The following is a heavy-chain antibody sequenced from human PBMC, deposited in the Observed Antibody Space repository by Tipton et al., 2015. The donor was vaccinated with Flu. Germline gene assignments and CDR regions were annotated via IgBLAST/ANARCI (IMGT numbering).Heavy chain of an antibody. J-gene: IGHJ6*02. CDR3: ARLMVAGTDYYYGMDV. D-gene: IGHD6-19*01. V-gene: IGHV4-59*08. Sequence: TLSLTCPVSGGSISSYYWSWIRQPPGKGLEWIGYIYYSGSTNYNPPLKSRVTISVDTSKKQFPLKLSSVTAADTAVYYCARLMVAGTDYYYGMDVWGQGTTVTVSS. CDR2: IYYSGST. CDR1: GGSISSYY.